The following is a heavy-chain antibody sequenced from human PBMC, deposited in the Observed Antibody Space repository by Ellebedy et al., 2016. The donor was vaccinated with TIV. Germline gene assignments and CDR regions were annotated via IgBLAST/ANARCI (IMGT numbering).Heavy chain of an antibody. J-gene: IGHJ5*02. CDR2: IYYSGST. CDR1: GGSISTGGYY. CDR3: ARGYKWFDP. V-gene: IGHV4-31*03. Sequence: MPSETLSLTCTVSGGSISTGGYYWTWIRQHPGTGLEWIGYIYYSGSTYYNPSLKSRLTISVDTSKNQFSLKLTSVTAADTAVYYCARGYKWFDPWGQGTLVTVSS.